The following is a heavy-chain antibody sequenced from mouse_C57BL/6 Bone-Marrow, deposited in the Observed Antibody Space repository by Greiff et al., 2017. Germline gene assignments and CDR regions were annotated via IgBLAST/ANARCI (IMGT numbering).Heavy chain of an antibody. Sequence: EVQLQQSVAELVKPGASVKISCKASGYTFTNYYMHWVKQSPGKSLEWIGGIDPKNGDTSYNQKFQGKATLTVDTSSSTAYMELRSLTSEDSAVYYCARRGGIRIDYWGQGTPVTVSA. CDR2: IDPKNGDT. CDR1: GYTFTNYY. D-gene: IGHD2-14*01. V-gene: IGHV1-26*01. J-gene: IGHJ4*01. CDR3: ARRGGIRIDY.